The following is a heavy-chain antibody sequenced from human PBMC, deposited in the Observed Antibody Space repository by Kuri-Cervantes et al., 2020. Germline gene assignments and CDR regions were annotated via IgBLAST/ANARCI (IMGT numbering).Heavy chain of an antibody. CDR2: ISGSGGST. Sequence: GESLKISCAASGFTFSSYAMSWVRQAPGKGLEWVSAISGSGGSTYYADSVKGRFTISRDNSKNTLYLQMNSLRAEDTAVYYCAREMITITTFFDFWGRGTLVTVSS. CDR3: AREMITITTFFDF. CDR1: GFTFSSYA. J-gene: IGHJ4*02. V-gene: IGHV3-23*01. D-gene: IGHD4-11*01.